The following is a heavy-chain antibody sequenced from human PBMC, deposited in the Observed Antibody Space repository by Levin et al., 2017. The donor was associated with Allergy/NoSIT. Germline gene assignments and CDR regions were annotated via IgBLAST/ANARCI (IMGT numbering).Heavy chain of an antibody. J-gene: IGHJ3*02. D-gene: IGHD2-8*01. V-gene: IGHV4-38-2*01. CDR3: ARENGPDDAFDI. CDR2: IYHSGST. CDR1: GYSISSGYY. Sequence: SQTLSLTCAVSGYSISSGYYWGWIRQPPGKGLEWIGSIYHSGSTYYNPSLKSRVTISVDTSKNQFSLKLSSVTAADTAVYYCARENGPDDAFDIWGQGTMVTVSS.